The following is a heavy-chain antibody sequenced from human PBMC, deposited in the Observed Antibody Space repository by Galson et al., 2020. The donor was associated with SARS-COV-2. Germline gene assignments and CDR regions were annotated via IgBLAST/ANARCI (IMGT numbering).Heavy chain of an antibody. V-gene: IGHV3-23*01. J-gene: IGHJ6*02. CDR1: GFTFSSYA. CDR2: ISGSGGST. CDR3: AKSTREAVAGIPLYMFYYYYGMDV. D-gene: IGHD6-19*01. Sequence: GGSLRLSCAASGFTFSSYAMSWVRQAPGKGLEWVSAISGSGGSTYYADSVKGRFTISRDNSKNTLYLQMNSLRAEDTAVYYCAKSTREAVAGIPLYMFYYYYGMDVWGQGTTVTVSS.